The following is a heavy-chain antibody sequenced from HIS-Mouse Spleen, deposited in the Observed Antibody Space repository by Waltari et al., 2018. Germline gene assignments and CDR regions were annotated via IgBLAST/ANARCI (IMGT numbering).Heavy chain of an antibody. CDR1: GGSISSRSYS. J-gene: IGHJ2*01. Sequence: QLQLQESGPGLVKPSETLSLTCTVSGGSISSRSYSRGWIRQPPGKGLEWIGSIYYSGSTYYNPSLKSRVTISVDTSKNQFSLKLSSVTAADTAVYYCAREIPYSSSWYDWYFDLWGRGTLVTVSS. CDR2: IYYSGST. CDR3: AREIPYSSSWYDWYFDL. D-gene: IGHD6-13*01. V-gene: IGHV4-39*07.